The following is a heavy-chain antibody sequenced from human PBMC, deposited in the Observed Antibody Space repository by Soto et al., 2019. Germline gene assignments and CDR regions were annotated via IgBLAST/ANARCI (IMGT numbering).Heavy chain of an antibody. V-gene: IGHV4-59*01. D-gene: IGHD3-10*01. J-gene: IGHJ3*02. CDR3: ARVWTYYYGSGALLAFDI. CDR1: GCSISSYY. CDR2: IYYSGST. Sequence: SETLSLTCTVSGCSISSYYWSWIRQPPGKGLEWIGYIYYSGSTNYNPSLKSRVTISVDTSKNQFSLKLSSVTAADTAVYYCARVWTYYYGSGALLAFDIWGQGTMVTVSS.